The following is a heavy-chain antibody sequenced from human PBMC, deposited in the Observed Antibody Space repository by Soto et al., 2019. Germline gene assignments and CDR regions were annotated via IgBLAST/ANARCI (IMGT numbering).Heavy chain of an antibody. CDR2: IYYSGST. CDR3: ARDTETEGPYGMDV. Sequence: TSETLSLTCTVSGGSISSGGYYWSWIRQHPGKGLEWIGYIYYSGSTYYNPSLKSRVTISVDTSKNQFSLKLSSVTAADTAVYYCARDTETEGPYGMDVWGQGTTVTVSS. V-gene: IGHV4-31*03. CDR1: GGSISSGGYY. J-gene: IGHJ6*02.